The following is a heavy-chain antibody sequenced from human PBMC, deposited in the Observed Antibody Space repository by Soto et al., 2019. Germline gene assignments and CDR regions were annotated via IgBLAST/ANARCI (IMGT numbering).Heavy chain of an antibody. CDR3: ARDNGSGRSGYYEPDYYYYGMDV. J-gene: IGHJ6*02. Sequence: ASVKVSCKXSGYTFTGYYMHWVRQAPGQGLEWMGWINPNSGGTNYAQKFQGWVTMTRDTSISTAYMELSRLRSDDTAVYYCARDNGSGRSGYYEPDYYYYGMDVWGQGTTVTVSS. CDR2: INPNSGGT. D-gene: IGHD3-3*01. V-gene: IGHV1-2*04. CDR1: GYTFTGYY.